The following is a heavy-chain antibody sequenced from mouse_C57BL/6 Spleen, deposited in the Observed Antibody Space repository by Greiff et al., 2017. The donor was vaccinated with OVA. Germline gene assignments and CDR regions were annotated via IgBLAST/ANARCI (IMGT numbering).Heavy chain of an antibody. CDR2: ISYDGSN. J-gene: IGHJ4*01. Sequence: EVQLQQSGPGLVKPSQSLSLTCSVTGYSITSGYFWNWIRQFPGNKLEWMGYISYDGSNNYNPSLKNRISITRDTSKNPFFLKLNSVTTEDTATYYCAREGYGNYRYYAMDYWGQGTSVTVSS. V-gene: IGHV3-6*01. D-gene: IGHD2-1*01. CDR1: GYSITSGYF. CDR3: AREGYGNYRYYAMDY.